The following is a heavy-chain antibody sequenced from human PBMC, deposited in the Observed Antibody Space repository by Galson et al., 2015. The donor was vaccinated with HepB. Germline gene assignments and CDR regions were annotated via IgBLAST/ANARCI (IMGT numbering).Heavy chain of an antibody. D-gene: IGHD6-13*01. CDR3: ARHSTVFLQLVLFDY. J-gene: IGHJ4*02. Sequence: QSGAEVKKPGESLKISCKGSGYSFTSYWIGWVRQMPGKGLEWMGRIDPSDSYTNYSPSFQGHVTISADKSISTAYLQWSSLKASDTAMYYCARHSTVFLQLVLFDYWGQGTLVTVSS. CDR1: GYSFTSYW. CDR2: IDPSDSYT. V-gene: IGHV5-10-1*01.